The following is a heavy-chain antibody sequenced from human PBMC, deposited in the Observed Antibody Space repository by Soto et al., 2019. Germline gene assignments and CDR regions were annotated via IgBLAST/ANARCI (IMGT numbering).Heavy chain of an antibody. V-gene: IGHV4-34*01. J-gene: IGHJ6*02. D-gene: IGHD3-3*01. Sequence: SETLSLTCAVYGGSFSGYYLSWIRQPPGKGLEWIGEINHSGSTNYNPSLKSRVTISVDTSKNQFSLKLSSVTAADTAVYYCARGDYDFWSGYPSGGSSYNSYYGMDVWGQGTTVTVSS. CDR1: GGSFSGYY. CDR2: INHSGST. CDR3: ARGDYDFWSGYPSGGSSYNSYYGMDV.